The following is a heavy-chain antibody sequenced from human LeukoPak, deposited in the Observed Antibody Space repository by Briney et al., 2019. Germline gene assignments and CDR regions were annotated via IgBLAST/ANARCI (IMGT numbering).Heavy chain of an antibody. D-gene: IGHD1-26*01. V-gene: IGHV4-61*05. CDR1: GGSISSSSCY. CDR2: IYYSGST. J-gene: IGHJ6*02. Sequence: SETLSLTCTVSGGSISSSSCYWSWIRQPPGKGLEWIGYIYYSGSTNYNPSLKSRVTISVDTSKNQFSLKLSSVTAADTAVYYCAGLPSYSRYYYYGMGVWGQGTTVTVSS. CDR3: AGLPSYSRYYYYGMGV.